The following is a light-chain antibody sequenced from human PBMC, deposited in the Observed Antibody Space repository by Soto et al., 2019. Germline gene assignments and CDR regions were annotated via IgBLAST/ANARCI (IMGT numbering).Light chain of an antibody. CDR3: QQRSNWPPVT. V-gene: IGKV3-11*01. Sequence: EIVLTQSPATLSLSPGERATLSCRASQSVSSSLAWYQQKPGQAPRLLIYDASNRATGIPARFSGSGSGTAFTLTISSLEPDDFAIYYGQQRSNWPPVTFGGGTKVEIK. J-gene: IGKJ4*01. CDR2: DAS. CDR1: QSVSSS.